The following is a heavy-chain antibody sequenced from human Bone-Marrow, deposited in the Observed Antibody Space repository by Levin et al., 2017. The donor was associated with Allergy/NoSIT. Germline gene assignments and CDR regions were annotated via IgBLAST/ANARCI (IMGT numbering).Heavy chain of an antibody. CDR3: ARHWPIVGAAFDY. V-gene: IGHV3-7*01. CDR1: GFTFSSSW. CDR2: INPDGSQK. D-gene: IGHD1-26*01. J-gene: IGHJ4*02. Sequence: PGGSLRLSCVVSGFTFSSSWMTWVRQAPGKGLEWVANINPDGSQKAYVDSVKGRFTISRDNAKNSLYLQMNSLGAEDTAVYYCARHWPIVGAAFDYWGQGTLVTVSS.